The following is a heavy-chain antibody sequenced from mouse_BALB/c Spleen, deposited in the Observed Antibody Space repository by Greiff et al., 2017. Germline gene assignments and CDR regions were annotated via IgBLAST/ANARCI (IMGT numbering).Heavy chain of an antibody. CDR1: GFTFSSYW. Sequence: EVQLVESGGGLVQPGGSMKLSCVASGFTFSSYWMSWVRQSPEKGLEWVAEIRLKSDNYATHYAESVKGKFTISRDDSKSRLYLQMNSLRAEDTGIYYCTTPYYYGSSYPFAYWGQGTLVTVSA. CDR2: IRLKSDNYAT. D-gene: IGHD1-1*01. V-gene: IGHV6-6*02. J-gene: IGHJ3*01. CDR3: TTPYYYGSSYPFAY.